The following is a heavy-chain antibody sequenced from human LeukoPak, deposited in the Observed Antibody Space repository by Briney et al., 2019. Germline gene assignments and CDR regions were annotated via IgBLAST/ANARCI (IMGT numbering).Heavy chain of an antibody. J-gene: IGHJ4*02. CDR1: GFTFSSYG. Sequence: PGGSLRLSCAASGFTFSSYGMHWVRQAPGKGLEWVAVISYDGSNKYYADSVKGRFTISRDNCKNTLYLQMNSLRAEDTAVYYCAKDLDYGGNSEGYWGQGTLVTVSS. CDR2: ISYDGSNK. V-gene: IGHV3-30*18. CDR3: AKDLDYGGNSEGY. D-gene: IGHD4-23*01.